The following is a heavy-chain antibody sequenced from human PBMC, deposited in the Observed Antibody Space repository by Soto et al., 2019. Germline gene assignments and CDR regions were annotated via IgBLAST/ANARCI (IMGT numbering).Heavy chain of an antibody. J-gene: IGHJ4*02. Sequence: GGSLRLSCAASGFTFSVYWMSWVRQAPGKGLEWVANIKQDGSVKYYVDSVKGRFTISRDNAKNSVYLQMNSLRAEDTAVYYCARIGYSSSSFDYWGQGTPVTVSS. CDR1: GFTFSVYW. CDR2: IKQDGSVK. V-gene: IGHV3-7*01. D-gene: IGHD6-6*01. CDR3: ARIGYSSSSFDY.